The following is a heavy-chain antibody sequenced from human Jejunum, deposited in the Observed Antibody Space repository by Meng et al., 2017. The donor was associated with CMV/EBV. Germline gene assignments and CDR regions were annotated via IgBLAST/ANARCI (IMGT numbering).Heavy chain of an antibody. CDR3: AAELWFGSYYFDY. V-gene: IGHV1-3*01. CDR2: INAGNGDT. Sequence: AMHWVRQAPGQRLEWMGWINAGNGDTKNSQKFQGRVTITRDTAASTAYMELTSLRSEDTAVYYCAAELWFGSYYFDYWGQGTLVTVSS. J-gene: IGHJ4*02. CDR1: A. D-gene: IGHD3-10*01.